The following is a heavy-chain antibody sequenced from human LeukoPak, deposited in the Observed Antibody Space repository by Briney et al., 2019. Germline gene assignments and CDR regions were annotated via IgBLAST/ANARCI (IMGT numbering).Heavy chain of an antibody. CDR2: ISAYNGHT. CDR1: GYTFTGYY. CDR3: ARKFLGSRGYYFDY. J-gene: IGHJ4*02. V-gene: IGHV1-2*02. D-gene: IGHD3-10*01. Sequence: ASVKVSCKASGYTFTGYYMHWVRQAPGQGLEWMGWISAYNGHTNYAQKFQGRVTMTRDTSISTAYMELSSLRSDDTAVYYCARKFLGSRGYYFDYWGQGTLVTVSS.